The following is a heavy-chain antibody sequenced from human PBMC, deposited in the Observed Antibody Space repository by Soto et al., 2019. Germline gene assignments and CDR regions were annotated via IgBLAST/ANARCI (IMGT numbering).Heavy chain of an antibody. J-gene: IGHJ6*02. CDR1: GFTFSSYG. Sequence: GGSLRLSCAASGFTFSSYGMHWVRQAPGKGLEWVAVIWYDGSNKYYADSVKGRFTISRDNSKNTLYLQMNSLRAEDTAVYYCARVKGETGPYYYGMDVWGQGTTVTVSS. V-gene: IGHV3-33*01. CDR2: IWYDGSNK. CDR3: ARVKGETGPYYYGMDV. D-gene: IGHD2-21*01.